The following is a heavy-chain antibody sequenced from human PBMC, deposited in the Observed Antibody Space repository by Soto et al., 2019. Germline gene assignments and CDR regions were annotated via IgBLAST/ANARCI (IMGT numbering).Heavy chain of an antibody. CDR1: GYTFTSYA. CDR3: ARASGLLTFRFDP. Sequence: GASVKVSCKASGYTFTSYAMHWVRQAPGQRLEWMGWINAGNGNTKYSQKFQGRVTITRDTSASTAYMELSSLRSEDTAVYYCARASGLLTFRFDPWGQGTLVTVSS. D-gene: IGHD2-15*01. CDR2: INAGNGNT. V-gene: IGHV1-3*01. J-gene: IGHJ5*02.